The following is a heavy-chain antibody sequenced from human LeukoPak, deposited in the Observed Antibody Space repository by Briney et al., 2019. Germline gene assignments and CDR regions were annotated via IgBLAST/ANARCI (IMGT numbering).Heavy chain of an antibody. V-gene: IGHV1-69*05. CDR3: ARGLGSSSFDY. CDR1: GYAFTSYG. CDR2: IIPIFGTA. D-gene: IGHD6-6*01. J-gene: IGHJ4*02. Sequence: ASVKVSCKASGYAFTSYGISWVRQAPGQGLEWMGGIIPIFGTANYAQKFQGRVTITTDESTSTAYMELSSLRSEDTAVYYCARGLGSSSFDYWGQGTLVTVSS.